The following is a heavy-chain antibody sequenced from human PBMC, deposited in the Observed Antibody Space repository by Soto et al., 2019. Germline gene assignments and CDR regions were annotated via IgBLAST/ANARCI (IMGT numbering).Heavy chain of an antibody. J-gene: IGHJ4*02. D-gene: IGHD2-15*01. CDR2: INPSGGST. V-gene: IGHV1-46*03. CDR3: ARDLSMAGYCSGGSCGGVFDY. CDR1: GYTFTSYY. Sequence: GASVKVSCKASGYTFTSYYVHWVRQAPGQGLEWMGIINPSGGSTSYAQKFQGRVTMTRDTSTSTVYMELSSLRSEDTAVYYCARDLSMAGYCSGGSCGGVFDYWGQGTLVTVSS.